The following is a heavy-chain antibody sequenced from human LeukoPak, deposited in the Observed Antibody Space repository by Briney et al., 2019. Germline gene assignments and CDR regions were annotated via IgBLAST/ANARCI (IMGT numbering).Heavy chain of an antibody. V-gene: IGHV1-2*02. Sequence: RRASVKVSCKPSGYTFTVYYIHWVRQAPGQGLEWMGWINPNSGGTKYAQKFQGRVTMTRDTSISTAYMELSRLRSDDTAVYYCARELAMADTPINYWGQGTLVTVSS. CDR1: GYTFTVYY. D-gene: IGHD6-19*01. J-gene: IGHJ4*02. CDR2: INPNSGGT. CDR3: ARELAMADTPINY.